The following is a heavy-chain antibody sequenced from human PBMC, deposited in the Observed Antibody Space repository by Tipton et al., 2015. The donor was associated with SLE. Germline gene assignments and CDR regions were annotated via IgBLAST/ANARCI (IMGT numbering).Heavy chain of an antibody. CDR1: GFTFDDYG. CDR2: INWNGGST. V-gene: IGHV3-20*04. J-gene: IGHJ4*02. CDR3: ARSVRYFDWLPFDY. D-gene: IGHD3-9*01. Sequence: SLRLSCAASGFTFDDYGMSWVRQAPGKGLEWVSGINWNGGSTGYADSVKGRFTISRDNAKNSLYLQMNSLRAEDTALYYCARSVRYFDWLPFDYWGQGTLVTVSS.